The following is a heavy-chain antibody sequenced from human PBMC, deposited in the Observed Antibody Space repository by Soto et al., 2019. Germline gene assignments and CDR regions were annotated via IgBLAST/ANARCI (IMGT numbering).Heavy chain of an antibody. CDR1: GFTFINYA. D-gene: IGHD6-13*01. CDR2: ISGSGGSA. V-gene: IGHV3-23*01. Sequence: GASLRHSYATTGFTFINYAVTWARQAPGKGLEWVSTISGSGGSAYYADSVKGRFTISRDNSKNTLCLQMNSLRAEDTAVYYCAKDQGSSWYEIDYWGQGT. J-gene: IGHJ4*02. CDR3: AKDQGSSWYEIDY.